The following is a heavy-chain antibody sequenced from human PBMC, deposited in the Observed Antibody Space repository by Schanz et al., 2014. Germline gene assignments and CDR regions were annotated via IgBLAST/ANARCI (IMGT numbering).Heavy chain of an antibody. CDR1: GLTFDYYG. D-gene: IGHD3-10*01. CDR3: ARGPIPIQGVPMDF. CDR2: IGYDGSEK. J-gene: IGHJ4*02. Sequence: QVQLVESGGGVVQPGRSLRLSCATSGLTFDYYGMNWVRQAPGKGLEWVANIGYDGSEKYYVDSVKGRFTISRDNSKDTLYLQMSGRTAEDTAVYYCARGPIPIQGVPMDFWGQGTLVTVSS. V-gene: IGHV3-33*01.